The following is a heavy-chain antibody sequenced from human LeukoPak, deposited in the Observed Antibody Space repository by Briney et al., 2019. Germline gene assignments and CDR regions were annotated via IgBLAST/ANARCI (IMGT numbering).Heavy chain of an antibody. CDR1: GGSINSYY. V-gene: IGHV4-59*08. CDR2: IYYSGST. J-gene: IGHJ6*02. D-gene: IGHD2-2*01. CDR3: ASGYCSSTSCYDYYGMDV. Sequence: SETLSLTCTVSGGSINSYYWSWIRQPPGKGLEWIGYIYYSGSTNYNPSLKSRVTISVDTSKNQFSLKLSSVTAADTAVYYCASGYCSSTSCYDYYGMDVWGQGTTVTVSS.